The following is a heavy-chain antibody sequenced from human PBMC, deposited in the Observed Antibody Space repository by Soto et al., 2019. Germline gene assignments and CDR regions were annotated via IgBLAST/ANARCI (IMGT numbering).Heavy chain of an antibody. Sequence: VSVKVSCKASGYTFTSYSMHCARHAPGQRLEWMGWINAGNGNTKYSQKFQGRVTITRDTSASTAYMELSSLRSEDTAVYYCARSIVVVTALDYWGQGTLVTVSS. J-gene: IGHJ4*02. CDR1: GYTFTSYS. CDR3: ARSIVVVTALDY. V-gene: IGHV1-3*01. CDR2: INAGNGNT. D-gene: IGHD2-21*02.